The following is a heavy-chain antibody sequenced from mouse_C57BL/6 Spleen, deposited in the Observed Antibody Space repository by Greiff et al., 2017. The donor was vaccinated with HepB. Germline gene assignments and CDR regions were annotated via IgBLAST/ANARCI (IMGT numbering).Heavy chain of an antibody. V-gene: IGHV1-18*01. CDR3: ARHGSSYGYFDV. CDR1: GYTFTDYN. CDR2: INPNNGGT. Sequence: EVQLQESGPELVKPGASVKIPCKASGYTFTDYNMDWVKQSHGKSLEWIGDINPNNGGTIYNQKFKGKATLTVDKSSITAYMELRSLTSEDTAVYYCARHGSSYGYFDVWGTGTTVTVAS. J-gene: IGHJ1*03. D-gene: IGHD1-1*01.